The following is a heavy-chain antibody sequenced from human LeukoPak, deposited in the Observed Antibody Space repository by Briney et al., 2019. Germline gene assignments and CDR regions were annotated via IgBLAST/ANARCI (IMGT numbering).Heavy chain of an antibody. CDR3: ASLRVDSNSWIAAPYFDY. CDR1: GFTFSSYA. Sequence: GGSLRLSCAASGFTFSSYAMSWVRQAPGKGLEWVSAISGSGGSTYYADSVKGRFTISRDNSKNTLNLQMNSLRAEDTAVYYCASLRVDSNSWIAAPYFDYWGQGTLVTVSS. J-gene: IGHJ4*02. D-gene: IGHD2-2*01. CDR2: ISGSGGST. V-gene: IGHV3-23*01.